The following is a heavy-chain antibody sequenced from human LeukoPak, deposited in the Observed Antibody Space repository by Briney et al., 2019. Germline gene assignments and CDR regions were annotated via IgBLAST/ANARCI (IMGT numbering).Heavy chain of an antibody. D-gene: IGHD3-10*01. Sequence: SETLSLTCTVSGGSISSSSYYWGWIRQPPGKGLEWIGSIYYSGSTYYNPSLKSRVTISVDTSKNQFSLKLSSVTAADTAVCYCARHALWFGDLGDWGQGTLVTVSS. V-gene: IGHV4-39*01. CDR3: ARHALWFGDLGD. CDR2: IYYSGST. CDR1: GGSISSSSYY. J-gene: IGHJ4*02.